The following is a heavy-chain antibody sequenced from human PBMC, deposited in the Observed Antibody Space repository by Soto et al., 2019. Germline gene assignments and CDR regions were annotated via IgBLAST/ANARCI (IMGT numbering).Heavy chain of an antibody. V-gene: IGHV4-31*03. J-gene: IGHJ5*02. CDR1: GASVSSGDYY. D-gene: IGHD1-26*01. CDR2: IYYSGST. CDR3: ARDPHGGSGERNWFDP. Sequence: PSETLSLTCTVSGASVSSGDYYWSWIRQHPGKGLEWVGYIYYSGSTYYNPSLKSRVTVSADTSKNQFSLQLRSVTAADTAVYYCARDPHGGSGERNWFDPWGQGTLVTVSS.